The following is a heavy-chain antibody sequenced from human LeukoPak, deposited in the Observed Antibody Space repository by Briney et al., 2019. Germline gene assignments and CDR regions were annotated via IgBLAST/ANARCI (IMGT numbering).Heavy chain of an antibody. CDR3: ARWNVDTAMVTRKRTSYYTDV. CDR2: IYSGGST. Sequence: PGGSLRLSCAASGFTVSSNYMSWVRQAPGKGLEWVSVIYSGGSTYYADSVKGRFTISRDNSKNTLYLQMNSLRAEDTAVYYCARWNVDTAMVTRKRTSYYTDVWGKGTTVTVSS. V-gene: IGHV3-66*02. J-gene: IGHJ6*03. CDR1: GFTVSSNY. D-gene: IGHD5-18*01.